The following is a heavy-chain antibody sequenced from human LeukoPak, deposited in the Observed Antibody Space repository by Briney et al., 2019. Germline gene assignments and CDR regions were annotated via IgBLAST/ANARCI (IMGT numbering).Heavy chain of an antibody. J-gene: IGHJ4*02. CDR2: ISSSSSYI. V-gene: IGHV3-21*01. CDR1: GFTFSNYA. CDR3: ARNKKGDRYTYGHDY. D-gene: IGHD5-18*01. Sequence: GGSLRLSCAASGFTFSNYAMHWVRQAPGKGLEWVSSISSSSSYIYYADSVKGRFTISRDNAKNSLYLQMNSLRAEDTAVYYCARNKKGDRYTYGHDYWGQGTLVTVSS.